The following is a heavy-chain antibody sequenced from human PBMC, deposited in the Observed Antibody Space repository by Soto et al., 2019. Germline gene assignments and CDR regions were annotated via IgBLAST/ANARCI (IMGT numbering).Heavy chain of an antibody. V-gene: IGHV3-23*01. D-gene: IGHD3-10*01. Sequence: GGSLRLSCAASGFPFSSYAMSWVRQAPGKGLEWVSAISGSGGSTYYADSVKGRFTISRDNSKNTLYLQMNSLRAEDTAVYYCATAPLLWFGELYYYGMDVWGQGTTVTVSS. CDR1: GFPFSSYA. CDR3: ATAPLLWFGELYYYGMDV. CDR2: ISGSGGST. J-gene: IGHJ6*02.